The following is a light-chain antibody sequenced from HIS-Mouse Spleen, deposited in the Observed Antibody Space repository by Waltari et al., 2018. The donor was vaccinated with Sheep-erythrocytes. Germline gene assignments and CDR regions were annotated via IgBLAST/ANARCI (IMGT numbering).Light chain of an antibody. V-gene: IGLV3-1*01. CDR2: QDS. Sequence: SYELTQPPSVSVSPGQTASITCSGDKLGDKDAYWYQQKPGQSPVLVIYQDSKRPSGLPERFSGSNSGNTATLTISGTQAMDEADYYCQAWDSSTAVFGGGTKLTVL. CDR1: KLGDKD. CDR3: QAWDSSTAV. J-gene: IGLJ2*01.